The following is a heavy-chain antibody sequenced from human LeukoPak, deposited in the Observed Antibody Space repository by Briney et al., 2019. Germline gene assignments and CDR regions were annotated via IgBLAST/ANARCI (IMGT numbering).Heavy chain of an antibody. Sequence: SETLSLTCTVSGGSISTSNYYWGWIRQPPGKGLEWIGNIFYSGSTYYSPSLRSRVTISLDTSRNQFSLKLSSVTAADTAVYYCAVVAPRTKVGYQLPRPSGRGIDYWGQGTLVTVSS. CDR1: GGSISTSNYY. D-gene: IGHD2-2*01. CDR3: AVVAPRTKVGYQLPRPSGRGIDY. J-gene: IGHJ4*02. CDR2: IFYSGST. V-gene: IGHV4-39*07.